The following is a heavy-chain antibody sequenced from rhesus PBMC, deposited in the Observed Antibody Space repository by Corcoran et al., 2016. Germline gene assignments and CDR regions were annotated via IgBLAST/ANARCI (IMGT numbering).Heavy chain of an antibody. CDR2: INGNSGST. J-gene: IGHJ1*01. Sequence: QVQLQESGPGLVKPSETLSLTCAVSGGSFSSYWWSWIRQPPGKGLEWIGEINGNSGSTNYNPSLKSRVTISKDASKKQFSLKLRSVTAADTAVYYCASGGYYEDDYGYYLRGYFEFWGQGALVTVSS. D-gene: IGHD3-9*01. CDR1: GGSFSSYW. CDR3: ASGGYYEDDYGYYLRGYFEF. V-gene: IGHV4-80*01.